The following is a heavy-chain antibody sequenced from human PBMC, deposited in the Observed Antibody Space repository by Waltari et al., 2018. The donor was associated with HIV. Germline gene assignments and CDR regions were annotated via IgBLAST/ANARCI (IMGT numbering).Heavy chain of an antibody. CDR2: IKQDGSEI. J-gene: IGHJ4*02. CDR3: ARRGGRSSPLGY. CDR1: GFTFSSSW. D-gene: IGHD6-13*01. V-gene: IGHV3-7*01. Sequence: EVQLVESGGGLVQPGGSLRLSCAASGFTFSSSWLSLFRQAPGKGLEWVANIKQDGSEIYYVDSVKGRFTISRDNAKNSLYLQMNSLRAEDTAVYFCARRGGRSSPLGYWGQGTLVTVSS.